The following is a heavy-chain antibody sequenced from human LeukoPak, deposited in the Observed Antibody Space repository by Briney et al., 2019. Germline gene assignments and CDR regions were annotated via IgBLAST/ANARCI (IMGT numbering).Heavy chain of an antibody. V-gene: IGHV3-21*01. CDR1: GFTFSSYG. CDR2: ISSSSSYI. CDR3: ARESNKITSSWYLNYYYGMDV. J-gene: IGHJ6*02. Sequence: GGSLRLSCAASGFTFSSYGMNWVRQAPGKGLEWVSSISSSSSYIYYADSVKGRFTISRDNAKNSLYLQMNSLRAEDTAVYYCARESNKITSSWYLNYYYGMDVWGQGTTVTVSS. D-gene: IGHD6-13*01.